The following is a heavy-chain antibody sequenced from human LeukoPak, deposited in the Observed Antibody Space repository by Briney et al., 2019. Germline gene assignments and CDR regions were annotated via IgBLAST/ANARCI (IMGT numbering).Heavy chain of an antibody. CDR1: GYTFTSYG. D-gene: IGHD3-10*01. J-gene: IGHJ6*03. CDR2: ISAYNGNT. Sequence: ASVKVSCKASGYTFTSYGISWVRQAPGQGLEWMGWISAYNGNTNYAQKLQGRVTMTTDTSTSTAYMELSRLRSDDTAVYYCARGVRGVIIGRDYYYMDVWGKGTTVTVSS. CDR3: ARGVRGVIIGRDYYYMDV. V-gene: IGHV1-18*01.